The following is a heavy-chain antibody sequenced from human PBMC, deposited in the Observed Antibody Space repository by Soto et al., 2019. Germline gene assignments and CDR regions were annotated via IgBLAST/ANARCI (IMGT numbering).Heavy chain of an antibody. CDR2: ISGSGDST. D-gene: IGHD3-22*01. CDR1: GFTFSSYA. J-gene: IGHJ1*01. V-gene: IGHV3-23*01. Sequence: PGGSLRLSCAASGFTFSSYAMSWVRQAPGKGLEWVSVISGSGDSTYYADSVKGRFTISRDNSKNTLYLQMNSLRAEDTAVYYCARDRVESGYPEYFQHWGQGTLVTVSS. CDR3: ARDRVESGYPEYFQH.